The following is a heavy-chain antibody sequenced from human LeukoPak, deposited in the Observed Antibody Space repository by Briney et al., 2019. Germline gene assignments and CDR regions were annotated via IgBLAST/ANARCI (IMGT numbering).Heavy chain of an antibody. Sequence: ASVKVSCKASGYTFTGYYMHWVRQAPGQGLEWMGWINPNSVDTNNAQKFQGRVTMTRDTFINTAYMELSRLRSDDTAVYYCARDRSPAPGRSYGRGHFDYWGQGTLVTVSS. CDR1: GYTFTGYY. J-gene: IGHJ4*02. CDR3: ARDRSPAPGRSYGRGHFDY. D-gene: IGHD5-18*01. V-gene: IGHV1-2*02. CDR2: INPNSVDT.